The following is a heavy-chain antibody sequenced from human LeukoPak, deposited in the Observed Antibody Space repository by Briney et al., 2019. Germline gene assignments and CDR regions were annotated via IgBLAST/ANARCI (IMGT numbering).Heavy chain of an antibody. V-gene: IGHV6-1*01. CDR1: GDSVSSKSGA. CDR3: ASEQGGPFHH. Sequence: SQTLSLTCDISGDSVSSKSGAWNWIRQSPSRGLEWLGRTYYRSEWFNDYEESVKSRMIINSDTSKNQISLHLKSVSPEDTAVYYCASEQGGPFHHWGQGTLIFVSS. D-gene: IGHD3-16*01. CDR2: TYYRSEWFN. J-gene: IGHJ1*01.